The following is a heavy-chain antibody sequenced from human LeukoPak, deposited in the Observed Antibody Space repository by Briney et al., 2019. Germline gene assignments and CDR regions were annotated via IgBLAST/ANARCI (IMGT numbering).Heavy chain of an antibody. CDR2: MNPNSGNT. J-gene: IGHJ2*01. V-gene: IGHV1-8*01. Sequence: ASVKVSCKASGYTFTSYDINWVRQATGQGLEWMGWMNPNSGNTGYAQKFQGRVTMTRNTSISTAYMELSGLRSEDTAVYYCARLGGYDSDWYFDLWGRGTLVTVSS. CDR1: GYTFTSYD. D-gene: IGHD5-12*01. CDR3: ARLGGYDSDWYFDL.